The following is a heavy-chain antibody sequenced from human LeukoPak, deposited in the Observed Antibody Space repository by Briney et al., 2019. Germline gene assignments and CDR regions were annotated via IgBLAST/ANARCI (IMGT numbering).Heavy chain of an antibody. V-gene: IGHV4-4*07. CDR1: GGSISGFY. CDR3: ARDSGGGVTIDY. D-gene: IGHD4-17*01. CDR2: MYSSGST. Sequence: SSETLSLTCTVSGGSISGFYWSWIRQPAGKGLECIGRMYSSGSTNYNPSLKSRVTMSVDTSKNQFSLKLSSVNAADADVYYCARDSGGGVTIDYWGQGTLVTVSS. J-gene: IGHJ4*02.